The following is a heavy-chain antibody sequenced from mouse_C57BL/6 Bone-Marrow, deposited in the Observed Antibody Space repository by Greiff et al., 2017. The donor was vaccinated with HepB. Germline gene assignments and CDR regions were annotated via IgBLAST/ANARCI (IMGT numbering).Heavy chain of an antibody. CDR2: IYPRSGNT. V-gene: IGHV1-81*01. D-gene: IGHD1-1*01. CDR1: GYTFTSYG. Sequence: VMLVESGAELARPGASVKLSCKASGYTFTSYGISWVKQRTGQGLEWIGEIYPRSGNTYYNEKFKGKATLTADKSSSTAYMELRSLTSEDSAVYFCARLLRSSRFAYWGQGTLVTVSA. J-gene: IGHJ3*01. CDR3: ARLLRSSRFAY.